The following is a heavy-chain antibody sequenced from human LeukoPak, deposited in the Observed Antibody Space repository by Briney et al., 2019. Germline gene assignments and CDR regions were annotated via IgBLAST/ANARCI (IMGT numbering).Heavy chain of an antibody. V-gene: IGHV3-23*01. CDR2: INESGGRT. D-gene: IGHD1-1*01. CDR1: GFTFSSYA. J-gene: IGHJ4*02. CDR3: AKESGTTGTSCFDY. Sequence: GGSLRLSCAASGFTFSSYAMSWVRQAPGKGLEWVSAINESGGRTYYEDSVKGRFTISRDNSKNTLYLQMNTLRAEDTAVYYCAKESGTTGTSCFDYWGQGTLVTVSS.